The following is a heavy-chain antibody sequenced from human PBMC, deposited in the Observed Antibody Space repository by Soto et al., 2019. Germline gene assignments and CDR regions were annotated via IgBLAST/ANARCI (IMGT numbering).Heavy chain of an antibody. V-gene: IGHV1-46*01. D-gene: IGHD3-16*01. CDR2: INPFDGSR. J-gene: IGHJ4*02. Sequence: GASVKVSCKASGYIFTSYYIHWVRQAPGQGLEWMGWINPFDGSRMFAQSFQGRVTMTRDTSTSTVYMEVRSLRSDDTAVYYCARDWFGVDYWGQGTLVTVPQ. CDR1: GYIFTSYY. CDR3: ARDWFGVDY.